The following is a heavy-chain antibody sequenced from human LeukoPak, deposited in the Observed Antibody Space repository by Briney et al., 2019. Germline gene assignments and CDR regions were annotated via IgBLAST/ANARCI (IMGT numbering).Heavy chain of an antibody. CDR3: ARALDIVATTPNAFDI. CDR2: IYYSGST. J-gene: IGHJ3*02. D-gene: IGHD5-12*01. V-gene: IGHV4-59*01. CDR1: GGSISSYY. Sequence: PSETLSLTCTVSGGSISSYYWSWIRQPPGKGLEWIGYIYYSGSTNYNPSLKSRVTISVDTSKNQFSLKLSSVTAADTAVYYCARALDIVATTPNAFDIWGQGTMVTVSS.